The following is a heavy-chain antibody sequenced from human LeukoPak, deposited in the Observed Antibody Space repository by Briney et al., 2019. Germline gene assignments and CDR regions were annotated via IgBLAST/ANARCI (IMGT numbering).Heavy chain of an antibody. D-gene: IGHD2-15*01. J-gene: IGHJ4*02. CDR1: GFTFSSYG. CDR2: IWYDGSNK. V-gene: IGHV3-33*06. CDR3: AKDRVDCSGGSCYSRYFDY. Sequence: GGSLRLSCAASGFTFSSYGMHWVRQAPGKGLEWVAVIWYDGSNKYYADSVKGRFTISRDNSKNTLYLQMNSLRAEDTAVYYCAKDRVDCSGGSCYSRYFDYWGQGTLVTVSS.